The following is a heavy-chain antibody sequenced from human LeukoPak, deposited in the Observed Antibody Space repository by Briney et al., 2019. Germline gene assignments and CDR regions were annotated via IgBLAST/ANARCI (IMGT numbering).Heavy chain of an antibody. V-gene: IGHV4-59*12. CDR3: AREFFGCSGGSCYSWFDP. Sequence: PSETLSLTCTVSGGSISSYYWSWIRQPPGKGLEWIGYIYYSGSTYYNPSLKSRVTISVDTSKNQFSLKLSSVTAADTAVYYCAREFFGCSGGSCYSWFDPWGQGTLVTVSS. J-gene: IGHJ5*02. CDR2: IYYSGST. D-gene: IGHD2-15*01. CDR1: GGSISSYY.